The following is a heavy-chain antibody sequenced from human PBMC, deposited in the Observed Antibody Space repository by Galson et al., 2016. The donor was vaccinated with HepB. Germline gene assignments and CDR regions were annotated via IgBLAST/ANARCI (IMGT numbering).Heavy chain of an antibody. CDR2: IFYTGKT. CDR3: ARQRYFDY. Sequence: ETLSLTCTVSGGPISESSFYWDWIRQPPGKGLEWIGNIFYTGKTFYNPSLRSRVTIFVDTSKNQFSLKLSSVTAADTAVYYCARQRYFDYWGQGALVTVAS. D-gene: IGHD2-15*01. CDR1: GGPISESSFY. J-gene: IGHJ4*02. V-gene: IGHV4-39*01.